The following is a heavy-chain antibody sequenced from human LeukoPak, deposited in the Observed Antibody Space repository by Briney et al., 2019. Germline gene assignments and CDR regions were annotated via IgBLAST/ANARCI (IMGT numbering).Heavy chain of an antibody. J-gene: IGHJ4*02. CDR2: IYYSGST. D-gene: IGHD3-10*01. CDR3: ARGERITMVRGVITFDY. Sequence: PSETLSLTCTVSGGSISSSSYYWGWIRQPPGKGLEWIGYIYYSGSTNYNPSLKSRVTISVDTSKNQFSLKLSSVTAADTAVYYCARGERITMVRGVITFDYWGQGTLVTVSS. CDR1: GGSISSSSYY. V-gene: IGHV4-61*05.